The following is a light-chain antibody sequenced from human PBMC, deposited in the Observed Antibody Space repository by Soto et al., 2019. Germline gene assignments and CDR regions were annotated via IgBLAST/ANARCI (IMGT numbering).Light chain of an antibody. V-gene: IGKV3-11*01. CDR2: DAS. Sequence: EIVLTQSPATLSLSPGERATLSCRASQSVSSYLAWYKQKPGQAPRLLIYDASNKATGTPAKFSGRGSGTDFTLTISSLEPEDFAVYYCQQRSNWPLTFGGGTKVDIK. CDR1: QSVSSY. J-gene: IGKJ4*01. CDR3: QQRSNWPLT.